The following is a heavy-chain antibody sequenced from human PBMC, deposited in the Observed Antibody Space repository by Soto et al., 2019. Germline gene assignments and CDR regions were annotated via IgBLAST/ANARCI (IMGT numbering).Heavy chain of an antibody. CDR3: ARGTPDGDYDFWSVYYNYDY. CDR1: GGSFSGYY. V-gene: IGHV4-34*01. CDR2: INHSGTT. D-gene: IGHD3-3*01. J-gene: IGHJ4*02. Sequence: QVQLQQWGAGLLKPSETLSLTCAVYGGSFSGYYWSWIRQPPGKGLEWIGEINHSGTTNYNPSLQSPVARSVGTAENQFARNLSPVSAADTDVYYCARGTPDGDYDFWSVYYNYDYWGQGTLVTVSS.